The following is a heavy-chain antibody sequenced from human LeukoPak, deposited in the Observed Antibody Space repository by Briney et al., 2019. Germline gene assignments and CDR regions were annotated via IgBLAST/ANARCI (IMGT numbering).Heavy chain of an antibody. J-gene: IGHJ4*02. CDR3: ARVSLVRGIGY. D-gene: IGHD3-10*01. CDR1: GYIFSNYA. CDR2: INTNTGNP. V-gene: IGHV7-4-1*02. Sequence: ASEKVCCKASGYIFSNYAMSWVRQAPGQGLEWMGWINTNTGNPTYAQGFTGRFVFSLDTSVSTTYLQISSLEADDTAVYYCARVSLVRGIGYWGQGTLVTVSS.